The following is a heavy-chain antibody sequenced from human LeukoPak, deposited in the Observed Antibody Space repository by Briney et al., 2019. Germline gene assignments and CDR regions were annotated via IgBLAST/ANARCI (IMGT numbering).Heavy chain of an antibody. Sequence: SEALSLTCAVSGDAINTDYFWAWIRPPPGKGLEWVGHILHSGPTYYRPSLKSRLSMSLDTSKNQFSLRLHSVTAADTALYFCARLKMDYDILTAYIDSWGQGTLVTISS. V-gene: IGHV4-38-2*01. D-gene: IGHD3-9*01. CDR3: ARLKMDYDILTAYIDS. J-gene: IGHJ4*02. CDR2: ILHSGPT. CDR1: GDAINTDYF.